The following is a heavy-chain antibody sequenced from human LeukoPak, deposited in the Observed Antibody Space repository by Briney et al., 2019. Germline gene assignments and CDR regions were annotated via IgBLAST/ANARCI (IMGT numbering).Heavy chain of an antibody. Sequence: SETLSLTCTVSGGSISSYYWSWIRQPPGKGLEWIGYIYYSGSTNHNPSLKSRVTISVDTSKNQFSLKLSSVTAADTAVYYCARLPANYDILTGYIYYFDYWGQGTLVTVSS. CDR3: ARLPANYDILTGYIYYFDY. CDR2: IYYSGST. D-gene: IGHD3-9*01. J-gene: IGHJ4*02. CDR1: GGSISSYY. V-gene: IGHV4-59*01.